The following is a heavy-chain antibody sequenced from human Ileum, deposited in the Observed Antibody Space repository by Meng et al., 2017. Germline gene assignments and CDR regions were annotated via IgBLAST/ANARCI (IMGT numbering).Heavy chain of an antibody. CDR3: ARGGTAYFDY. V-gene: IGHV4-31*03. CDR2: IYDSGST. D-gene: IGHD1-1*01. J-gene: IGHJ4*02. CDR1: GGSISSGGYY. Sequence: QLQLQDSGPGLVKPSQTLSPPCTVPGGSISSGGYYWSWIRQHPGKGLEWIGYIYDSGSTYYNPSLKSRIAISGDTSKNQFSLNLSSVTAADTAVYYCARGGTAYFDYWGQGTLVTVSS.